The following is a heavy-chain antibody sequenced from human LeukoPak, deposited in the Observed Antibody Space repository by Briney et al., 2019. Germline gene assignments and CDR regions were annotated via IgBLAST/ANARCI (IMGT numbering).Heavy chain of an antibody. V-gene: IGHV4-39*02. J-gene: IGHJ4*02. Sequence: SETLSLTCTVSGGSISSSSYYWGWIRQPPGKGLEWIGSIYYSGSTYYNPSLKSRVTISVDTSKNQFFLKLSSVTAADTAVYYCARDSHVVVPAALDYWGQGTLVTVSS. CDR1: GGSISSSSYY. CDR2: IYYSGST. CDR3: ARDSHVVVPAALDY. D-gene: IGHD2-2*01.